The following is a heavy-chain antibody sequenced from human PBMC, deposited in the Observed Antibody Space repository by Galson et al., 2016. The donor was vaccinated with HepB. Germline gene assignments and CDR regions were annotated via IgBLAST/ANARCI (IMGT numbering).Heavy chain of an antibody. CDR3: ICELGVVIRRHY. CDR1: GFTVSSNY. J-gene: IGHJ4*02. CDR2: IYSGGST. V-gene: IGHV3-53*04. D-gene: IGHD3-3*01. Sequence: SLRLSCAASGFTVSSNYMTWVRQDPGKGLEWVSVIYSGGSTFYADSVKGRFTIYRHNSQNTLYLQMDSLRVEDTAVYYCICELGVVIRRHYRGQGTLVTVSS.